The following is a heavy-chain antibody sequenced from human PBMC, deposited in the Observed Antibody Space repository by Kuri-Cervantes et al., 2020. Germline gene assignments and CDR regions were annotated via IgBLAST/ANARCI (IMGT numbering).Heavy chain of an antibody. J-gene: IGHJ5*02. V-gene: IGHV4-34*01. CDR2: INHSGST. CDR1: GFTFSSYS. CDR3: ASSRRIVVVPAARRYNWFDP. Sequence: ESLKISCAASGFTFSSYSMNWVRQPPGKGLEWIGEINHSGSTNYNPSLKSRVTISVDTSKNQFSLKLSSVTAVDTAVYYCASSRRIVVVPAARRYNWFDPWGQGTLVTVSS. D-gene: IGHD2-2*01.